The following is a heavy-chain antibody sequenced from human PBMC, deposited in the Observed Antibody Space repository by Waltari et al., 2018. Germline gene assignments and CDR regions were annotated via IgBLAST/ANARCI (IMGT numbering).Heavy chain of an antibody. Sequence: QVQLQESGPGLVKPSETLSLTCTVSGYSISSGYYWGWIRQPPGKGLEWIGSIYHSGSTYCNPSLKSRVTISVDTSKNQFSLKLSSVTAADTAVYYCARLTFDSVPGYWGQGTLVTVSS. CDR2: IYHSGST. CDR3: ARLTFDSVPGY. J-gene: IGHJ4*02. D-gene: IGHD2-15*01. V-gene: IGHV4-38-2*02. CDR1: GYSISSGYY.